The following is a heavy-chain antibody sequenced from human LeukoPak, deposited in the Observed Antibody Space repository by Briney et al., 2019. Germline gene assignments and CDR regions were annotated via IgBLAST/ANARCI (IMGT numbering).Heavy chain of an antibody. D-gene: IGHD3-22*01. Sequence: PSETLSLTCAVYGGSFSGYYWSWIRQPPGKGLEWIGEINHSGSTNYNPSLKSRVTISVDTSKNQFSQKLSSVTAADTAVYYCARSHTYYYDSSGYYYGDYWGQGTLVTVST. CDR3: ARSHTYYYDSSGYYYGDY. CDR1: GGSFSGYY. CDR2: INHSGST. J-gene: IGHJ4*02. V-gene: IGHV4-34*01.